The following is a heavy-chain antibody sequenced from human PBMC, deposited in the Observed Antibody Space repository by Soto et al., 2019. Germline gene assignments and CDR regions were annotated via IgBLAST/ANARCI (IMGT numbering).Heavy chain of an antibody. J-gene: IGHJ4*02. CDR1: GGSISSYY. Sequence: PSETLSLTXTVSGGSISSYYWSWIRQPPGKGLEWIGYIYYSGSTNYNPSLKSRVTISVDTSKNQFSLKLSSVTAADTAVYYCARGRPGYSSSSDYWGQGTLVTVSS. D-gene: IGHD6-6*01. CDR2: IYYSGST. V-gene: IGHV4-59*01. CDR3: ARGRPGYSSSSDY.